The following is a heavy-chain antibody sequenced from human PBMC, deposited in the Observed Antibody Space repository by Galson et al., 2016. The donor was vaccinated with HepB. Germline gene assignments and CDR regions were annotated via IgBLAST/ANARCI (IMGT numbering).Heavy chain of an antibody. CDR2: MNPGTGKS. J-gene: IGHJ4*02. CDR3: ARSRFLGVVILDS. D-gene: IGHD3-3*01. CDR1: GYTFTTHD. V-gene: IGHV1-8*01. Sequence: SVKVSCKASGYTFTTHDLSWARQASGQGPEWMGYMNPGTGKSGYAPKFQGRVTMTRNTSTEAAYLEMNSLRSEDTAIYYCARSRFLGVVILDSWGQGTVLTVSS.